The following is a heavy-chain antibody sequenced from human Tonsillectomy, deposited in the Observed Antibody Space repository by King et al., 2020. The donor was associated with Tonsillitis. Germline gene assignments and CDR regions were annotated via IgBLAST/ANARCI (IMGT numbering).Heavy chain of an antibody. Sequence: VQLVESGGGLVQPGGSLRLSCVASGITISRNAMSWVRQAPGKGLEWVSGISAAGSAFYADSMKGRFTISRDNSKNTLYLQMNSLRAEDTAVYFCAKDSDPMVRGPTNHFENWGQGSLVTVSS. CDR3: AKDSDPMVRGPTNHFEN. V-gene: IGHV3-23*04. CDR1: GITISRNA. CDR2: ISAAGSA. D-gene: IGHD3-10*01. J-gene: IGHJ4*02.